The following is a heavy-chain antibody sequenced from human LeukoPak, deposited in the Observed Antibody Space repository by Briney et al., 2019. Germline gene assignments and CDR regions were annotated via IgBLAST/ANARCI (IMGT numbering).Heavy chain of an antibody. J-gene: IGHJ3*02. CDR1: GFTVSSNY. Sequence: PGGSLRLSCAASGFTVSSNYMSWVRQAPGKGLEWVSVIYSGDNTYYADSVKGRFTISRDISKNTLYLQMNSLRAEDTAVYYCARGPIVGATRGAFDIWGQGTMVTVSS. D-gene: IGHD1-26*01. CDR3: ARGPIVGATRGAFDI. CDR2: IYSGDNT. V-gene: IGHV3-66*01.